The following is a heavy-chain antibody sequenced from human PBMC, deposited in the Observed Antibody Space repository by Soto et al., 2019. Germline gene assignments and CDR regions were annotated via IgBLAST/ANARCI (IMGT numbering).Heavy chain of an antibody. V-gene: IGHV4-59*11. CDR2: ISSSGIT. J-gene: IGHJ4*02. CDR3: ARGDFELEKDYLDF. CDR1: GGSISSHY. Sequence: QVQLQESGPGLVKPSEPLSLTCTVSGGSISSHYWIWIRQPPGKGLEWIGYISSSGITNYNPSLKSRVTISVDASKNQFSLRLTSVTAADTAVYYCARGDFELEKDYLDFWGQGTLVTVSS. D-gene: IGHD1-1*01.